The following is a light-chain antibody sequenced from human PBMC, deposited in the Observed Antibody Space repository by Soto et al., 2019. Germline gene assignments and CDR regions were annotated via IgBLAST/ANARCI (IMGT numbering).Light chain of an antibody. CDR1: QSVSSSY. CDR2: GAS. Sequence: EIVMTQSPATLSLSPGERATLSCRASQSVSSSYLAWYQQKPGQAPRLLIYGASRRATGIPDRFSGSGSETDFTLTISRLEPEDFAVYYCHQYGSSPWTFGQGTKVDIK. CDR3: HQYGSSPWT. J-gene: IGKJ1*01. V-gene: IGKV3-20*01.